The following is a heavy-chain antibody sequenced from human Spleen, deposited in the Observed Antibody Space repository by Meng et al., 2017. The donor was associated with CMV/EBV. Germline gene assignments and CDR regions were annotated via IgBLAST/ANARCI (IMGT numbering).Heavy chain of an antibody. CDR2: ISHRGKT. V-gene: IGHV4-34*01. Sequence: ETLSLTCAVYGGSLSGFYWGWIRQPPGKGLEWIGEISHRGKTIYNASLKNRVTISLDTSKNQYFLKLISVTAADTAVYYCARAFPPTAIAGMVIPTPPWGLGTLVTVSS. D-gene: IGHD3-22*01. CDR1: GGSLSGFY. CDR3: ARAFPPTAIAGMVIPTPP. J-gene: IGHJ5*02.